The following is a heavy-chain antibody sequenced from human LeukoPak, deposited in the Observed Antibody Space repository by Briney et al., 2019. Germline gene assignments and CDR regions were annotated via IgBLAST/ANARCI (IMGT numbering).Heavy chain of an antibody. V-gene: IGHV3-30-3*01. CDR3: ARSLDY. J-gene: IGHJ4*02. Sequence: GGSLRLSCAASGFTFSSYAMDWIRQAPGKGLEWVAVISYDGSKKYYADSVRGRFTISRDNSKNTVYLQMNSLRGDATAVYYCARSLDYWGQGTLVTVSS. CDR2: ISYDGSKK. CDR1: GFTFSSYA.